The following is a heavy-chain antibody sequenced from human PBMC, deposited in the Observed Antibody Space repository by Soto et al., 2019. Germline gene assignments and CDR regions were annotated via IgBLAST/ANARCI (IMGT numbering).Heavy chain of an antibody. V-gene: IGHV4-59*01. CDR1: GGSMRNYF. Sequence: PSETLSLTCTVSGGSMRNYFWTWIWQPPGKGLEWIGYIHYSGTTSFFPSYNPSLRSRVTISEDTSKNQFSLKLLSVTTADTAVYFCAAGEASSRNLAPYYLDFWGQGTLGTVSS. J-gene: IGHJ4*02. CDR2: IHYSGTT. CDR3: AAGEASSRNLAPYYLDF. D-gene: IGHD6-13*01.